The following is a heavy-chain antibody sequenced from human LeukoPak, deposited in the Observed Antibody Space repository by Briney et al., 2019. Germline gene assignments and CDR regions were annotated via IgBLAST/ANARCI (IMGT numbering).Heavy chain of an antibody. J-gene: IGHJ4*02. CDR3: ARAWGYDSSGYPLDVFDY. V-gene: IGHV1-18*01. Sequence: ASVKVSCKASGYTFTTYGIGWVRQAPGQGLEWRGWIRGYNGNTNYAQKFQGRVTMTRDTSISTAYMELSRLRSDDTAVYYCARAWGYDSSGYPLDVFDYWGQGTLVTVSS. CDR2: IRGYNGNT. CDR1: GYTFTTYG. D-gene: IGHD3-22*01.